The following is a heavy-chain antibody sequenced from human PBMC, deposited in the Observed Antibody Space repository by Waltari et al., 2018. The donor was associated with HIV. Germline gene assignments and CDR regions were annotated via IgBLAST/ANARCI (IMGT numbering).Heavy chain of an antibody. CDR2: MNPNNGDA. V-gene: IGHV1-8*01. CDR3: AKVTRFDTDVSLGLDV. Sequence: QVQLVQSGAEVKKPGASVRVSCKASGYTFSNYDINWVRQATGKGLEWMGWMNPNNGDADYAPHFQGRVTMTRDPSTDTAYMELTSLRNNDTAVYFCAKVTRFDTDVSLGLDVWGQGTTV. D-gene: IGHD3-10*02. J-gene: IGHJ6*02. CDR1: GYTFSNYD.